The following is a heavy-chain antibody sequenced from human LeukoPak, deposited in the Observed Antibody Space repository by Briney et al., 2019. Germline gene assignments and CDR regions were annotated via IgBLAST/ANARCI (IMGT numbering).Heavy chain of an antibody. CDR1: GFTFSSYG. Sequence: GGTLRLSCAASGFTFSSYGMSWVRQAPGKGLEWVSAISGSGGSTYYADSVKGRFTISRDNSKNTLYLQMNSLRAEDTAVYYCAKAYSSSWYVSWFDPWGQGTLVTVSS. V-gene: IGHV3-23*01. J-gene: IGHJ5*02. D-gene: IGHD6-13*01. CDR3: AKAYSSSWYVSWFDP. CDR2: ISGSGGST.